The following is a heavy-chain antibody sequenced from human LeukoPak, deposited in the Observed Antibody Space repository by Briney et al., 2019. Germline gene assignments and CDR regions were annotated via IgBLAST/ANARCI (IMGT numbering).Heavy chain of an antibody. D-gene: IGHD1-26*01. CDR3: AGLVGSKMDV. V-gene: IGHV3-30*02. CDR1: GFTFSSYG. CDR2: IRYDGSIK. Sequence: GGSLRLSCAASGFTFSSYGMHWVRQAPGKGLEWVAFIRYDGSIKYYADSVKGRFTISRDNAKNSLYLQMNSLRAEDTAVYYCAGLVGSKMDVWGKGTTVTVSS. J-gene: IGHJ6*04.